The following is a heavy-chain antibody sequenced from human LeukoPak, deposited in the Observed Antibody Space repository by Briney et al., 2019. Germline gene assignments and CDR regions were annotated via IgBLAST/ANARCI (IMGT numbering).Heavy chain of an antibody. CDR3: ARSVYYDFWSGYPAQYYYYGMDV. CDR2: INHSGST. CDR1: GGSFSGYY. D-gene: IGHD3-3*01. J-gene: IGHJ6*02. Sequence: SETLSLTCAVYGGSFSGYYWSWIRQPPGKGLEWIGEINHSGSTNYNPSLTSRVTISVDTSKNQFSLKLSSVTAADTAVYYCARSVYYDFWSGYPAQYYYYGMDVWGQGTTVTVSS. V-gene: IGHV4-34*01.